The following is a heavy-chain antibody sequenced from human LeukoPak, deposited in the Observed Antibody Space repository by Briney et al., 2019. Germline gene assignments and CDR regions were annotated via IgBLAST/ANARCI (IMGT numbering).Heavy chain of an antibody. CDR2: IYTSGST. Sequence: SETLSLTCTVSGGSTSSYYWSWIRQPAGKGLEWIGRIYTSGSTNYNPSLKSRVTISVDTSKNQFSLKLSSVTAADTAVYYCASQPLSSSYPFDYWGQGTLVTVSS. J-gene: IGHJ4*02. D-gene: IGHD6-13*01. CDR3: ASQPLSSSYPFDY. CDR1: GGSTSSYY. V-gene: IGHV4-4*07.